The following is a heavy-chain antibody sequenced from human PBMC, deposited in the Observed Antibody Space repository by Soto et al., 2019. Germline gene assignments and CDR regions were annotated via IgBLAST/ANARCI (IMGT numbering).Heavy chain of an antibody. V-gene: IGHV3-74*01. J-gene: IGHJ6*02. Sequence: EVQLVESGGGLVQPGGSLRLSCAASGFTFSSFWMHWVRQAPGKGLVWVSRINTDGSDTAYADSVKGRFTISRDNAKRTLYLQVTSLRAEDTAVYYCARDALIGNTDYGLDVWGQGTTVTVSS. CDR2: INTDGSDT. CDR3: ARDALIGNTDYGLDV. D-gene: IGHD2-21*01. CDR1: GFTFSSFW.